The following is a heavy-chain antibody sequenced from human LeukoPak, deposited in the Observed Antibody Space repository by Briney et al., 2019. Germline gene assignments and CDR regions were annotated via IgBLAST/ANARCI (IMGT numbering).Heavy chain of an antibody. V-gene: IGHV1-3*01. Sequence: ASVKVSCKASGYTFTSYAMHWVRQAPGQRLEWMGWINAGNGNTKYSQKFQGRVTTTRDTSASTAYMELSSLRSEDTAVYYCASDGFYDILTGYLGENWFDPWGQGTLVTVSS. CDR1: GYTFTSYA. J-gene: IGHJ5*02. CDR2: INAGNGNT. D-gene: IGHD3-9*01. CDR3: ASDGFYDILTGYLGENWFDP.